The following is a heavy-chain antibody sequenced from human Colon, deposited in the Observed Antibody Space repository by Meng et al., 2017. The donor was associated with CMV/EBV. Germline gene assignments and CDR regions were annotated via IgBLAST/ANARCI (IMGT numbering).Heavy chain of an antibody. CDR2: ISRDGRNK. CDR3: ATDPSTVTINY. V-gene: IGHV3-64*02. J-gene: IGHJ4*02. Sequence: GESLKISCAASGFSFITSSMHWVRQAPGKGLEYVSAISRDGRNKYYADSLKGRFTISRDNSKNTLYLEMGNLRPEDTAVYYCATDPSTVTINYWGQGTLVTVSS. D-gene: IGHD4-17*01. CDR1: GFSFITSS.